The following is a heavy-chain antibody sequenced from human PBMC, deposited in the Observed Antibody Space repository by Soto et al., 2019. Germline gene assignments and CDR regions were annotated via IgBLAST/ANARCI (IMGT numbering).Heavy chain of an antibody. Sequence: ASVKVSCKASGYTFTSYDINWVRQATGQGLEWMGWMNPNSGNTGYAQKFQGRVTVTRNTSISTAYMELSSLRSEDTAVYYCARGHVLRFLEWLSRPDDYWGQGTLVTVSS. J-gene: IGHJ4*02. CDR1: GYTFTSYD. D-gene: IGHD3-3*01. CDR2: MNPNSGNT. V-gene: IGHV1-8*01. CDR3: ARGHVLRFLEWLSRPDDY.